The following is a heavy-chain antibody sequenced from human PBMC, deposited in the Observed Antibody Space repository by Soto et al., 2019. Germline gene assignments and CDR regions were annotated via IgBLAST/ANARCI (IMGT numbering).Heavy chain of an antibody. Sequence: SETLSLTCTVSGGSISSSSYYWGWIRQPPGKGLEWIGSIYYSGSTYYNPSLKSRVTISVDTSKNKFSLKLRSVTAADTAVYYCARQFYGDYYYYYYMDVWGKGTTVTVSS. V-gene: IGHV4-39*01. CDR2: IYYSGST. J-gene: IGHJ6*03. CDR3: ARQFYGDYYYYYYMDV. D-gene: IGHD4-17*01. CDR1: GGSISSSSYY.